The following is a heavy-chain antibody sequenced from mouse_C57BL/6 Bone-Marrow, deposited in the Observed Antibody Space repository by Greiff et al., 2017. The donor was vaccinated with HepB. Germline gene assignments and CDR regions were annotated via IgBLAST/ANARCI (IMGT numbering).Heavy chain of an antibody. Sequence: VKLQESGAELVKPGASVKMSCKASGYTFTTYPIEWMKQNHGKSLEWIGNFHPYNDDTKYNEKFKGKATLTVEKSSSTVYLELSRLTSDDSAVYYCARGYYGSRGNYFDYWGQGTTLTVSS. CDR1: GYTFTTYP. V-gene: IGHV1-47*01. D-gene: IGHD1-1*01. CDR2: FHPYNDDT. CDR3: ARGYYGSRGNYFDY. J-gene: IGHJ2*01.